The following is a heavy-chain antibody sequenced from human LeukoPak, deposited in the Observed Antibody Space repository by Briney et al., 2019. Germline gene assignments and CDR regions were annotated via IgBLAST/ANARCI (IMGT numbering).Heavy chain of an antibody. V-gene: IGHV3-15*01. J-gene: IGHJ3*02. CDR2: IKSKTDGGTT. D-gene: IGHD2-21*01. CDR1: GFTFSNAW. Sequence: GGSLRLSCAASGFTFSNAWMSWVRQAPGKGLEWVGRIKSKTDGGTTDYAAPVKGRFTISRDDSKNTLYLQMNSLKTEDTAVYYCTTEIVVVIASDAFDIWGQGAMVTVSS. CDR3: TTEIVVVIASDAFDI.